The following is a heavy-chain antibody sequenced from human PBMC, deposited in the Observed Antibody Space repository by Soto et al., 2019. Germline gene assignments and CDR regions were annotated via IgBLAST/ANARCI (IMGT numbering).Heavy chain of an antibody. Sequence: QVELVESGGGVVQPGRSLRLSCAASGFTFSTYTMHWVRQAPGKGLEWVAALSNNEINADYADSVKGRFTISRDNSKNTLFLQMNSLRPEDTAVYYCAIEWIISVAAPGYWGQGSLVTVSS. CDR2: LSNNEINA. CDR1: GFTFSTYT. CDR3: AIEWIISVAAPGY. D-gene: IGHD6-19*01. V-gene: IGHV3-30-3*01. J-gene: IGHJ4*02.